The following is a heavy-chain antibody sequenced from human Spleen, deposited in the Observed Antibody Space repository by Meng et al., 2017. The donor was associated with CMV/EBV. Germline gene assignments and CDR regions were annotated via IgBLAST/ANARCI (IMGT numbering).Heavy chain of an antibody. D-gene: IGHD4-17*01. CDR3: GRDDYGDYTLAN. CDR1: GYTSITFD. V-gene: IGHV1-8*01. J-gene: IGHJ4*02. Sequence: ASVKVSCKTSGYTSITFDINWVRQAPGQGLEWMGWMNPNSDSTGCAQKFRGRVTMSRNIALNTVYMELSSLRSDDTADYYCGRDDYGDYTLANWGQGTLVTVSS. CDR2: MNPNSDST.